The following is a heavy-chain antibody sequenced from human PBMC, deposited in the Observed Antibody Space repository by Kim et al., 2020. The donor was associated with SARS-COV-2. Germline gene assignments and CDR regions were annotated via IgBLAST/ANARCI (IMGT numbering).Heavy chain of an antibody. Sequence: ADPGQGRFTISRDNSKNTLYLQMNSLRAEDTAVYYCAKAMGHGSGTYFDYWGQGTLVTVSS. D-gene: IGHD3-10*01. CDR3: AKAMGHGSGTYFDY. J-gene: IGHJ4*02. V-gene: IGHV3-33*06.